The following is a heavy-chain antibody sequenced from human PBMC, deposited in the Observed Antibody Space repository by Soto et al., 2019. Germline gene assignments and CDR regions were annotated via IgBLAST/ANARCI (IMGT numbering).Heavy chain of an antibody. J-gene: IGHJ5*02. D-gene: IGHD1-26*01. CDR2: IYYSGST. Sequence: SETLSLTCTVSGGSISSGGYYWSWIRQHPGKGLEWIGYIYYSGSTYYNPSLKSRVTISVDTSKNQFSLKLSSVTAADTAVYYCVREESGSYANWFDPWGQGTLVTVSS. V-gene: IGHV4-31*03. CDR3: VREESGSYANWFDP. CDR1: GGSISSGGYY.